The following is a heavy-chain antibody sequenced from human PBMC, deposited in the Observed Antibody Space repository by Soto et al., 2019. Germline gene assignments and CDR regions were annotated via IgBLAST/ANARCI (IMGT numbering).Heavy chain of an antibody. J-gene: IGHJ3*02. CDR1: GGSISSYY. Sequence: SETLSLTCTVSGGSISSYYWSWTRQPPGKGLEWIGYIYYSGSTNYNPSLKSRVTISVDTSKNQFSLKLSSVTAADTAVYYCAREGGDSSFSGPNDAFDIWGQGTMVTVSS. CDR3: AREGGDSSFSGPNDAFDI. D-gene: IGHD6-13*01. V-gene: IGHV4-59*01. CDR2: IYYSGST.